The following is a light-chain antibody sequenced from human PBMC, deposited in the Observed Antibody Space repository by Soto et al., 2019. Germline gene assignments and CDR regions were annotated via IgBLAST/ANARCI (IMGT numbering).Light chain of an antibody. Sequence: QAVVTQPPSASGIPGQRVTISCSGSSSNIGSNTVNWYQQLPGTAPKLLIYSNNQRPSGVPDRFSGSKSGTSASLAISGLQSEDEADYYCAAWDDSLNGPVFGGGTKVTVL. V-gene: IGLV1-44*01. CDR1: SSNIGSNT. CDR2: SNN. J-gene: IGLJ2*01. CDR3: AAWDDSLNGPV.